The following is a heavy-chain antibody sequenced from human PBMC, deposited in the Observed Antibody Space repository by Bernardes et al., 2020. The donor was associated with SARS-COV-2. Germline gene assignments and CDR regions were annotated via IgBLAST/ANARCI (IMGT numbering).Heavy chain of an antibody. CDR1: GGSISSGGYY. V-gene: IGHV4-31*03. CDR2: IYYSGST. D-gene: IGHD3-22*01. J-gene: IGHJ3*02. CDR3: ARAPITMIVVVQAFDI. Sequence: SETLSLTCTVSGGSISSGGYYWSWIRQHPGKGLEWIGYIYYSGSTYYNPSLKSRVTISVDTSKNQFSLKLSSVTAADTAVYYCARAPITMIVVVQAFDIWGKGKMVTVSS.